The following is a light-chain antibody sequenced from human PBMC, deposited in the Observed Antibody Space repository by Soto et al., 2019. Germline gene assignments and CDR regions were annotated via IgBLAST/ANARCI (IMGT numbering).Light chain of an antibody. J-gene: IGLJ2*01. Sequence: QSALTQPRSVSGSPGQSVTISCTGTGNDVGAYNYVSWYQQLPGTAPKLLIYDNNKRPSGIPDRFSGSKSGTSATLGITGLQTGDEADYYCGTWDSSLSAEVVFGGGTKQTVL. CDR2: DNN. V-gene: IGLV1-51*01. CDR1: GNDVGAYNY. CDR3: GTWDSSLSAEVV.